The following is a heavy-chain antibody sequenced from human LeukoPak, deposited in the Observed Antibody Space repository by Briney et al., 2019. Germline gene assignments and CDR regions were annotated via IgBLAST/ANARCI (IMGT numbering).Heavy chain of an antibody. V-gene: IGHV3-11*01. CDR3: ARGTYYYDSSGYPKSVYFDY. CDR1: GFTFSDYY. J-gene: IGHJ4*02. Sequence: PGGSLRLSCAASGFTFSDYYMSWIRQAPGKGLEWVSYISSSGSTIYYADSVKGRFTISRDNAKNSLYLQMNSLRAEDTAVYYCARGTYYYDSSGYPKSVYFDYWGQGTLVTVSS. D-gene: IGHD3-22*01. CDR2: ISSSGSTI.